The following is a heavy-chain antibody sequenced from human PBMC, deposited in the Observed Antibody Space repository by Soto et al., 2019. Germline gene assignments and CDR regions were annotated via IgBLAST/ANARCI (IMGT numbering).Heavy chain of an antibody. CDR3: ARDPVIAKITAWFDP. CDR1: GFTFSDYY. D-gene: IGHD2-21*01. V-gene: IGHV3-11*01. J-gene: IGHJ5*02. Sequence: PGGSLRLSCAASGFTFSDYYMSWIRQAPGKGLEWVSYISSSGSTIYYADSVKGRFTISRDNAKNSLYLQMNSLRAEDTAVYYCARDPVIAKITAWFDPWGQGTLVTVSP. CDR2: ISSSGSTI.